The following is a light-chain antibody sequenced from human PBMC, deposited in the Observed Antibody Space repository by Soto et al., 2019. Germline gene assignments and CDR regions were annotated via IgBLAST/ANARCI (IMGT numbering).Light chain of an antibody. V-gene: IGLV2-14*01. CDR1: SSDVGGYNY. Sequence: QSALTQPASVSGSPRQSITLSCTGTSSDVGGYNYVSWYQQHPGKAPKLMIYEVSYRPSGVSNRFSGSKSGNTASLTISGLQAEDEADYYCSSYTTSATVFGGGTKLTVL. CDR2: EVS. CDR3: SSYTTSATV. J-gene: IGLJ2*01.